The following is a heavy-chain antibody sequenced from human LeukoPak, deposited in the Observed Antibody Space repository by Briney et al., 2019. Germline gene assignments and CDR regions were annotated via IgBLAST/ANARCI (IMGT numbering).Heavy chain of an antibody. J-gene: IGHJ4*02. V-gene: IGHV4-59*01. Sequence: SETLSLTCTVSGGSISSYYWSWIRQPPGKGLEWIGYIYYSGSTNYNPSLKSRVTISVDTSKNQFSLKLSSVTAADTAVYYCAREHIVAFDYWGQGTLVTVSS. CDR1: GGSISSYY. CDR2: IYYSGST. CDR3: AREHIVAFDY. D-gene: IGHD2-21*01.